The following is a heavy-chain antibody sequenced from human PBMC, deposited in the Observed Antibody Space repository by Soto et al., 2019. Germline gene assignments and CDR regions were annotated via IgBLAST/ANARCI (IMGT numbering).Heavy chain of an antibody. CDR2: ISGSGGST. V-gene: IGHV3-23*01. J-gene: IGHJ4*02. CDR3: AKLLSGYSSGWYVY. D-gene: IGHD6-19*01. CDR1: GFTFSSYA. Sequence: GGSLRLSCAASGFTFSSYAMSWVRQAPGKGLEWVSAISGSGGSTYYADSVKGRFTISRDNSKNTLYLQMNSLRAEDTAVYYCAKLLSGYSSGWYVYWGQGTLVTVSS.